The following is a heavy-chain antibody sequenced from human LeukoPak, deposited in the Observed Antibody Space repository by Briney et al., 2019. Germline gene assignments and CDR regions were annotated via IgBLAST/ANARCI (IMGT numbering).Heavy chain of an antibody. V-gene: IGHV3-23*01. CDR2: ISGSGGST. J-gene: IGHJ4*02. CDR3: AKSRDYGDHSLNY. CDR1: AFSFRNYA. D-gene: IGHD4-17*01. Sequence: GGSLRLSCAAFAFSFRNYAMSWVRQAPGKWLEWVSAISGSGGSTYYADSVKGRFTISRDNSKNTLYLQMNSLRAEDTAVYYCAKSRDYGDHSLNYWGQGTLVTVSS.